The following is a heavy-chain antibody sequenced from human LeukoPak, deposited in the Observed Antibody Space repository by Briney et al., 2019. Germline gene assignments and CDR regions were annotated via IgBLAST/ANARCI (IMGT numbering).Heavy chain of an antibody. CDR2: IYFSGTT. Sequence: SETLSLTCTVSGGSIRSSYYYWGWIRQPPGKGLEWIGSIYFSGTTHYNPSLKSRVTISVDTSKNQFSLKLNSVTAADTSVYYCARHGNRFTVTFFDYWGQGALVTVSS. CDR3: ARHGNRFTVTFFDY. J-gene: IGHJ4*02. CDR1: GGSIRSSYYY. D-gene: IGHD4-17*01. V-gene: IGHV4-39*01.